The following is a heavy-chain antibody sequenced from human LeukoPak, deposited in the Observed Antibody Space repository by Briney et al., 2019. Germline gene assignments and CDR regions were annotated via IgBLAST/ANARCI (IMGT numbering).Heavy chain of an antibody. Sequence: SETLSLTCTVSGGSVSSGSYYWSWIRQPPGKGPEWIGYIYYSGSTNYNPSLKSRVTISVDTSKNQFSLKLSSVTAADTAVYYCARAARDSYYFDYWGQGTLVTVSS. CDR1: GGSVSSGSYY. CDR2: IYYSGST. V-gene: IGHV4-61*01. J-gene: IGHJ4*02. CDR3: ARAARDSYYFDY.